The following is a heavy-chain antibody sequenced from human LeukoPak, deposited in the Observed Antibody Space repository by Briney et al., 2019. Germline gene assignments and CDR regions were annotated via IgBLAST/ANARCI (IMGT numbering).Heavy chain of an antibody. CDR1: GFTFSTYW. CDR2: IRQDGNEK. D-gene: IGHD3-10*01. V-gene: IGHV3-7*01. Sequence: GGSLRLSCAASGFTFSTYWMSWVRQAPGKGLEWVANIRQDGNEKSYVDSVKGRFTISRGNAKNSLYLQMNSLRAEDTAVYYCASHDYSGSGSYGGVDYWGQGTLVTVSS. CDR3: ASHDYSGSGSYGGVDY. J-gene: IGHJ4*02.